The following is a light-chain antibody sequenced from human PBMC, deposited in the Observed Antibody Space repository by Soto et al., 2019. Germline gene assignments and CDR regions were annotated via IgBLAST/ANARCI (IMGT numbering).Light chain of an antibody. V-gene: IGKV3-20*01. CDR1: QSVSNNY. J-gene: IGKJ5*01. Sequence: EIVLTQSPGTLSLSPGERATLSCRASQSVSNNYLAWYQQKPGQAPRLLIYGASSRATGIPDRFAGSGSGTDFTLTISSLQSEDFAVYYCQQYHNWPITCGQGTRREIK. CDR3: QQYHNWPIT. CDR2: GAS.